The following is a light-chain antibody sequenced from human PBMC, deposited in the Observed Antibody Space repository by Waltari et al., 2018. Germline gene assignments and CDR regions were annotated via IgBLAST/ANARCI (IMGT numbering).Light chain of an antibody. CDR3: AAWDDTLKGL. CDR2: NDD. Sequence: QSVLTQPPSASGAPGQRVTITCSIGSSNTGSNTVNWYQQFPGTAPKLLMFNDDQRASGVPGRFSGSRSVTSASLAISGLQSEDEATYYCAAWDDTLKGLFGGGTTLTVL. V-gene: IGLV1-44*01. J-gene: IGLJ3*02. CDR1: SSNTGSNT.